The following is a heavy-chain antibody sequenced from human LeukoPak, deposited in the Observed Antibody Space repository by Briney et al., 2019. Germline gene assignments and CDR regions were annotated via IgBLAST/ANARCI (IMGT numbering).Heavy chain of an antibody. CDR3: AREEGIAARPGDAFDI. D-gene: IGHD6-6*01. CDR2: ITQDGSEK. CDR1: GFTFSSYW. Sequence: GGSLRLSCSASGFTFSSYWMSWVRQAPGKGLEWVANITQDGSEKYYVDSVKGRFTISRDNAKNSLYLQMNSLRAEDTAVYYCAREEGIAARPGDAFDIWGQGTMVTVSS. J-gene: IGHJ3*02. V-gene: IGHV3-7*01.